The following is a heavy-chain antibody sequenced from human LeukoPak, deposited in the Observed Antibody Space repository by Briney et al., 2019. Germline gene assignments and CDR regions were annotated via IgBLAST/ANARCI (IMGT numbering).Heavy chain of an antibody. J-gene: IGHJ3*02. CDR2: ISWNSGSI. CDR1: GFTFDDYA. D-gene: IGHD3-10*01. V-gene: IGHV3-9*01. CDR3: AKSPWFGDSAFDI. Sequence: GGSLRLSCAASGFTFDDYAMHWVRQAPGKGLEWVSGISWNSGSIGYADSVKGRFTISRDNAKNSLYLQMNSLRAEDTALYYCAKSPWFGDSAFDIWGQGTMVTVSS.